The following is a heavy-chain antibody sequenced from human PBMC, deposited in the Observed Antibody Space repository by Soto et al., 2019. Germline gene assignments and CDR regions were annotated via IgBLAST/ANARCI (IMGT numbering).Heavy chain of an antibody. J-gene: IGHJ6*03. CDR2: IKNDGGST. D-gene: IGHD1-1*01. CDR3: AKFDDDYYYMDV. V-gene: IGHV3-74*01. CDR1: GFTFNRYW. Sequence: GESLKISCAASGFTFNRYWMHWVRQAPGKGLVWVSRIKNDGGSTSYADSVKGRFSISRDNGKNTLYLQMNSLRVEDTAVYYCAKFDDDYYYMDVWGKGTTVTVSS.